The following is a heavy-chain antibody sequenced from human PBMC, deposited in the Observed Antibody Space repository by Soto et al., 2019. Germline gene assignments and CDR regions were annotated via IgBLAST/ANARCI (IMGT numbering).Heavy chain of an antibody. V-gene: IGHV4-30-4*01. CDR3: ARGQWDDTVDFFAFGRFDY. CDR1: GGSIRSGLYY. J-gene: IGHJ4*02. CDR2: FYYGENA. D-gene: IGHD1-26*01. Sequence: SETLSLTCTVSGGSIRSGLYYWTWLRQAPGKGLEWIGYFYYGENAYYNPTLRGRVSLSGDTSKNHLSLEMTSVTAADTAIYFCARGQWDDTVDFFAFGRFDYWGQGALVTVSS.